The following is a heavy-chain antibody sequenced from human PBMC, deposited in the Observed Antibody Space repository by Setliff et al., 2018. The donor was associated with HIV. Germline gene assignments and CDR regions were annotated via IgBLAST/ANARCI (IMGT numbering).Heavy chain of an antibody. J-gene: IGHJ5*02. CDR2: IYYSGST. CDR1: GGSISSSGYY. V-gene: IGHV4-39*01. D-gene: IGHD3-9*01. CDR3: ARPYYDILTGYPTSSNWFDP. Sequence: SETLSLTCTVSGGSISSSGYYWGWIRQPPGKGLEWIGSIYYSGSTYYNPSLKGRVTISVDTSKNQFSLKLSSVTAADTAVYYCARPYYDILTGYPTSSNWFDPWGQGTLVTVS.